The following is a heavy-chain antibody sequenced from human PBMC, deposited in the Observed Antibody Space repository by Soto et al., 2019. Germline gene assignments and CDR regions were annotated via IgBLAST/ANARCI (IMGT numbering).Heavy chain of an antibody. CDR1: GLSLTNGRLG. CDR3: ALIKDCSRTDCYLASFDP. Sequence: SGPTMVNPTETLTLTCTVSGLSLTNGRLGVSWIRQPPGKALEWLTHIFSNDDKSYSTSLKSRLTISKDISRSQVVLTMTNMDPVDSATYYCALIKDCSRTDCYLASFDPWGQGTLVTVSS. CDR2: IFSNDDK. J-gene: IGHJ5*02. V-gene: IGHV2-26*01. D-gene: IGHD2-2*01.